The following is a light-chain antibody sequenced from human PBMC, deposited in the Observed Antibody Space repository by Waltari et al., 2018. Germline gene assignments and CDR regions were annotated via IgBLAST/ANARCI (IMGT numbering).Light chain of an antibody. CDR3: QHYVSLPVT. CDR1: QSVTNY. J-gene: IGKJ1*01. Sequence: EIVLTQSPAILSLSPGERASLSCRASQSVTNYLAWYQQKPGQAPRLLIYDTSNRATGIPARFSDSGFGTDFSLIISRLEPEDFAVYYCQHYVSLPVTFGQGTKVEIK. V-gene: IGKV3-11*01. CDR2: DTS.